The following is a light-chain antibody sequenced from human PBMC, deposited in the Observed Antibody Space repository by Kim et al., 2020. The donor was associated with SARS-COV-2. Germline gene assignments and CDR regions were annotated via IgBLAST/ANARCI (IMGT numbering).Light chain of an antibody. CDR3: QSPDSSGVM. Sequence: SVPPGQTARITCSGDALPNQHAACYQQKPGQAPVMIIYKDTERPSGIPARFSGSSSGAAVTLTISGVQAEDEADYYCQSPDSSGVMFGGGTQLTVL. CDR2: KDT. CDR1: ALPNQH. V-gene: IGLV3-25*03. J-gene: IGLJ3*02.